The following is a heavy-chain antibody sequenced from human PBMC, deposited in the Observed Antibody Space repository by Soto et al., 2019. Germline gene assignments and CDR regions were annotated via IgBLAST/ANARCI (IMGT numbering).Heavy chain of an antibody. CDR3: ARDQGGSYDSWFDP. V-gene: IGHV3-21*06. CDR2: ISSGSAYI. J-gene: IGHJ5*02. D-gene: IGHD1-26*01. CDR1: TFSMYS. Sequence: GGSLRLSCTFTFSMYSMNWVRQAPGKGLEWVAYISSGSAYIKYAESVKGRFTISRDNAKNSLRLQMNSLRAEDTAIYHCARDQGGSYDSWFDPWGQGTLVTVSS.